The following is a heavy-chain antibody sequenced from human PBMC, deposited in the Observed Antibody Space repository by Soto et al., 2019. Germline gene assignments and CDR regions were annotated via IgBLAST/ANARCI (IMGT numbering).Heavy chain of an antibody. CDR1: GGSFSGYY. CDR2: INHSGST. CDR3: ARKGGVAGYFDY. J-gene: IGHJ4*02. D-gene: IGHD6-19*01. V-gene: IGHV4-34*01. Sequence: QVQLQQWGAGLLKPSETLSLTCAVYGGSFSGYYWSWIRQPSGKGLEWIGEINHSGSTNYNPSLNSRVTISVDTFKNQFSLKLSSVTAADTAVYYCARKGGVAGYFDYWGQGTLVTVSS.